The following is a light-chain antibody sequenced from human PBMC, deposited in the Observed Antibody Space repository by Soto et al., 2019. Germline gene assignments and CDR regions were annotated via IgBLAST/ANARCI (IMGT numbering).Light chain of an antibody. J-gene: IGKJ4*01. CDR1: QSVNNY. CDR2: DAS. Sequence: EIVLTQSAGTLSLSPWERATLSCRASQSVNNYLAWYQQKPGQTPRLLIYDASKRATGTPARFTGRGSGTDFTLTISSLEPEDFAVYYCHQRFSWPLPFGGGTKVDIK. CDR3: HQRFSWPLP. V-gene: IGKV3-11*01.